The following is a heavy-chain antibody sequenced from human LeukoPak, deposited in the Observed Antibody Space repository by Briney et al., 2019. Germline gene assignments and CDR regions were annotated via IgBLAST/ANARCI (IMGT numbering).Heavy chain of an antibody. J-gene: IGHJ4*01. Sequence: GGSLRLSCTTSGFIFSNFWMGWVRQAPGKGLEWVSSISSSSSYIYYADSVKGRFTISRDNAKNSLYLQMNSLRAEDTAVYYCANSGWSLRDYWGQGTLVTVSS. V-gene: IGHV3-21*01. CDR1: GFIFSNFW. D-gene: IGHD6-19*01. CDR2: ISSSSSYI. CDR3: ANSGWSLRDY.